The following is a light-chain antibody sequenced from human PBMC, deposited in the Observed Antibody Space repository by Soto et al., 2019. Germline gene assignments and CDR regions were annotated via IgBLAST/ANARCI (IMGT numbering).Light chain of an antibody. V-gene: IGKV3-20*01. CDR3: QQYGTSPPRYT. CDR2: ATS. J-gene: IGKJ2*01. CDR1: QSVSSSF. Sequence: EIVLTQSPGTLSLSPGERATLSCRASQSVSSSFLAWYQQKPGQAPRLLIYATSSRATGIPDRFSGSGSGTVFTLTISRLEPEDFAVYYCQQYGTSPPRYTFGQGTKLEIK.